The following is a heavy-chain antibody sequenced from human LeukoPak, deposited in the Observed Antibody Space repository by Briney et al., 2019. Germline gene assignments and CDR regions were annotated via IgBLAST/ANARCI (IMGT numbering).Heavy chain of an antibody. CDR1: GFPLSRTC. V-gene: IGHV3-23*01. J-gene: IGHJ4*02. D-gene: IGHD6-19*01. CDR3: TPQPEDVAGGMNS. CDR2: ISASGGSS. Sequence: PGVSLTLLCTLSGFPLSRTCMTWVRQAPGEGLEWVSTISASGGSSFYADAGTGPFTLSKDNSKNSLLMQMNILRAADTALYYCTPQPEDVAGGMNSWGQGALVTVSS.